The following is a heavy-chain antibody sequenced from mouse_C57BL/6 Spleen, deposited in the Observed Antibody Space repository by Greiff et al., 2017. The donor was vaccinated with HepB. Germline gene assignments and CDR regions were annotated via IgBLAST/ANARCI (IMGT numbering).Heavy chain of an antibody. J-gene: IGHJ3*01. CDR3: ARLDYYGRGFAY. Sequence: VQLQQPGAELVMPGASVKLSCKASGYTFTSYWMHWVKQRPGQGLEWIGEIDPSDSYTNYNQKFKGKSTLTVDKSSSTAYMQLSSLTSEDSAVYYCARLDYYGRGFAYWGQGTLVTVSA. V-gene: IGHV1-69*01. CDR2: IDPSDSYT. D-gene: IGHD1-1*01. CDR1: GYTFTSYW.